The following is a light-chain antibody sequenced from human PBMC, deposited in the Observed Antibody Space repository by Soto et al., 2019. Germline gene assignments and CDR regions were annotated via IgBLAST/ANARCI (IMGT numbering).Light chain of an antibody. J-gene: IGLJ1*01. V-gene: IGLV3-21*02. CDR1: NIGSES. CDR3: QLWDSYSDSRV. Sequence: SYELTQPPSVSVAPGQTATITCGGNNIGSESVHWYQQKPGQAPVVVVYDDSDRPAGIPERLSGSKSGNTATLTISRVEAGDEADYYCQLWDSYSDSRVFGAGTKLTVL. CDR2: DDS.